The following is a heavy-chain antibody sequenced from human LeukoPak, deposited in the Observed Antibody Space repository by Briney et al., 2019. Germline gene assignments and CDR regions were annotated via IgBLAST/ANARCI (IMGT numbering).Heavy chain of an antibody. CDR2: FDPEDGET. CDR1: GYILTGLC. CDR3: ATGMVTTSGYAHWYFDL. J-gene: IGHJ2*01. Sequence: ASVKVSCKVSGYILTGLCMHWVRQAPGKGLEWMGGFDPEDGETIYAQKFQGRVTMTEDTSTDTAYMELSSLRSEDTAVYYCATGMVTTSGYAHWYFDLWGRGTLVTVSS. V-gene: IGHV1-24*01. D-gene: IGHD4-17*01.